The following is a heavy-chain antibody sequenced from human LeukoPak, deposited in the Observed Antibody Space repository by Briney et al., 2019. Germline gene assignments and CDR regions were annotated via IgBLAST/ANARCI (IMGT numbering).Heavy chain of an antibody. J-gene: IGHJ4*02. Sequence: PGGSLRLSCAASGFTFSSYGMHWVRQAPGKGLEWVANIKYDGSEKDYMDSVKGRFTISRDNAKNSLYLQMNSLRAEDTAVYYCARDIEAAGLFLDYWGQGTLVTVSS. CDR1: GFTFSSYG. D-gene: IGHD6-13*01. CDR2: IKYDGSEK. V-gene: IGHV3-7*01. CDR3: ARDIEAAGLFLDY.